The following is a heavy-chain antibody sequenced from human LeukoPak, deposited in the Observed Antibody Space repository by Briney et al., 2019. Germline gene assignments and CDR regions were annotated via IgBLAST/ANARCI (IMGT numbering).Heavy chain of an antibody. Sequence: QPGGSLRLSCAASGFTFSGYEMNWVRQAPGKGLEWVSYISRSGTIISYADSVKGRFTISRDNAKNSLYLQMNSLRDEDTAVYYCARDPGLDHWGQGTLVAVSS. D-gene: IGHD7-27*01. J-gene: IGHJ4*02. CDR2: ISRSGTII. CDR3: ARDPGLDH. CDR1: GFTFSGYE. V-gene: IGHV3-48*03.